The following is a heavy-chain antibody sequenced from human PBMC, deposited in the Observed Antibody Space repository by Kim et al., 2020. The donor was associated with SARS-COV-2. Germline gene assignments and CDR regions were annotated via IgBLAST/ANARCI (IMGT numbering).Heavy chain of an antibody. Sequence: GGSLRLSCSASGFTLYDYAMHWVRQAPGKGLEWVSGISWNSGSIGYADSVKGRFTISRDNAKNSLYLQMNSLRAEYTALYYCAKDLLWFGESLYSAFYI. V-gene: IGHV3-9*01. CDR2: ISWNSGSI. D-gene: IGHD3-10*01. J-gene: IGHJ3*02. CDR1: GFTLYDYA. CDR3: AKDLLWFGESLYSAFYI.